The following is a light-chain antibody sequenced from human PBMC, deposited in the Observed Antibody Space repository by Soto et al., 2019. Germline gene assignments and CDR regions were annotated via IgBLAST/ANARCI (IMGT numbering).Light chain of an antibody. CDR1: SSNIGSNT. J-gene: IGLJ1*01. CDR2: SNN. CDR3: AAWDDSLNVYV. Sequence: QCVLTQPPSASGTPGQGVTISCSGSSSNIGSNTVNWYQQLPGTAPKLLIYSNNQRPSGVPDRFSGSKSGTSASLAISGLQSEDEADYYCAAWDDSLNVYVFGTGTKVTVL. V-gene: IGLV1-44*01.